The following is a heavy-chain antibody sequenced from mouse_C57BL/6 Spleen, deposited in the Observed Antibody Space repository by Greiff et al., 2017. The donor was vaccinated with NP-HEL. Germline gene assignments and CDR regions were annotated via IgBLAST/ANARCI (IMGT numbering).Heavy chain of an antibody. D-gene: IGHD1-1*01. CDR2: ISSGSSTI. V-gene: IGHV5-17*01. Sequence: DVKLVESGGGLVKPGGSLKLSCAASGFTFSDYGMHWVRQAPEKGLEWVAYISSGSSTIYYADTVKGRFTISRDNAKNTRFLQMTSLRSEDTAMYYCATTDLDYWGQGTTLTVSS. J-gene: IGHJ2*01. CDR1: GFTFSDYG. CDR3: ATTDLDY.